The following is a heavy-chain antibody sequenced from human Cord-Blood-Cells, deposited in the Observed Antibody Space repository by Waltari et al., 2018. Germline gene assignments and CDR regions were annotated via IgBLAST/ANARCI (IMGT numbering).Heavy chain of an antibody. CDR2: INHSGST. CDR1: GGSFSGYY. V-gene: IGHV4-34*01. J-gene: IGHJ2*01. CDR3: ARGWGGHWYFDL. Sequence: QVQLQQWGAGLLKPSETLSLTCPVHGGSFSGYYWSWIPQPPGKGLEWIGEINHSGSTNYNPSLKSRVTISVDTSKNQFSLKLSSVTAADTAVYYCARGWGGHWYFDLWGRGTLVTVSS. D-gene: IGHD7-27*01.